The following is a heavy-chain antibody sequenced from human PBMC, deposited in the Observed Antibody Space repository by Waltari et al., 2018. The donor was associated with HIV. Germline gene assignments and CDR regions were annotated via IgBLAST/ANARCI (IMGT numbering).Heavy chain of an antibody. J-gene: IGHJ4*02. D-gene: IGHD3-3*01. CDR2: MSINRGNA. Sequence: AQLVQSGAEVRKPGASVKVSCKASGYNFASFDINWVRRATGQGLEWMGWMSINRGNAGYGQRFKGRLTLTRDTSIDMAYMELNSLTLQDTAVYYCVTSRPGAVFGDFWGQGTPVTVSS. V-gene: IGHV1-8*01. CDR1: GYNFASFD. CDR3: VTSRPGAVFGDF.